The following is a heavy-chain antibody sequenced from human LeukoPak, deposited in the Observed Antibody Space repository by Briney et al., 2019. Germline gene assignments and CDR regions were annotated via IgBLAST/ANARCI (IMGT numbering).Heavy chain of an antibody. D-gene: IGHD4-17*01. V-gene: IGHV3-30*18. Sequence: GGSLRLSCAASGFTFSSYGMHWVRQAPGKGLEWVAVISYDGSNKYYADSVKGRFTISRDNSKNTLYLQMNSLRAEDTAVYYCAKDPYGDYSVNWFDHWGQGTLVTVSS. CDR1: GFTFSSYG. CDR3: AKDPYGDYSVNWFDH. CDR2: ISYDGSNK. J-gene: IGHJ5*02.